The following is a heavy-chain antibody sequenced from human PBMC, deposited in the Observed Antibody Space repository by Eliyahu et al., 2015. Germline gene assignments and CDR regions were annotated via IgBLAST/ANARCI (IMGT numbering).Heavy chain of an antibody. CDR1: GGSISSGSYY. V-gene: IGHV4-61*02. CDR3: ARAVVVPAALDY. D-gene: IGHD2-2*01. Sequence: QVQLQESGPGLVKPSQTLSLTCTVXGGSISSGSYYWSWIRQPAGKGLEWIGRIYTSGSTNYNPSLKSRVTISVDTSKNQFSLKLSSVTAADTAVYYCARAVVVPAALDYWGQGTLVTVSS. CDR2: IYTSGST. J-gene: IGHJ4*02.